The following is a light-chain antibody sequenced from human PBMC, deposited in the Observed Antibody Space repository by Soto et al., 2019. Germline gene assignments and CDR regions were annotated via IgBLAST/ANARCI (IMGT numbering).Light chain of an antibody. CDR1: QDIRNY. CDR2: DAS. V-gene: IGKV1-33*01. J-gene: IGKJ3*01. Sequence: DIQMTQSPSSLSASVGDRVTITCQASQDIRNYLNWYQQKPGKAPKLLIYDASNLETGVPSRFSGSGSGTDFIFTISSLQPEDVATYYCQQYDNLLSFXPGTKVDIK. CDR3: QQYDNLLS.